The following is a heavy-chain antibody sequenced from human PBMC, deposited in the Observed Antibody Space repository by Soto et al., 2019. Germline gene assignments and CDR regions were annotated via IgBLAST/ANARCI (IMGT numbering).Heavy chain of an antibody. CDR2: IYWDDDK. J-gene: IGHJ3*01. D-gene: IGHD2-2*01. CDR1: GFSLSADGVG. CDR3: AHAYGGTSWPNDAFDV. Sequence: QITLKESGPTLVKPTQTLTPTCTFSGFSLSADGVGVGWIRQPPGKALEWLALIYWDDDKRYRPSLKSRLTITKDTSKNQVVLTMTNMDPVDTATYYCAHAYGGTSWPNDAFDVWGQGTVVTVSS. V-gene: IGHV2-5*02.